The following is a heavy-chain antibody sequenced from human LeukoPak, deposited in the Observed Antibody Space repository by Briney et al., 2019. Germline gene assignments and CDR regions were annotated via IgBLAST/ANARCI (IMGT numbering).Heavy chain of an antibody. V-gene: IGHV3-7*03. CDR1: GFTFSSYW. CDR3: ARAYYYDSSGYYYPFDY. J-gene: IGHJ4*02. D-gene: IGHD3-22*01. Sequence: GGSLRLSCAASGFTFSSYWMSWVRQAPGKGLEWVANIKQDGSEKYYVDSVKGRFTISRDNAKNSLYLQMNSLRAEDTALYYCARAYYYDSSGYYYPFDYWGQGTLVTVSS. CDR2: IKQDGSEK.